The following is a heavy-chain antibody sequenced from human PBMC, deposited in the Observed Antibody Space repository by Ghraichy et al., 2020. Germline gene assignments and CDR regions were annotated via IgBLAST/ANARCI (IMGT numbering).Heavy chain of an antibody. CDR2: INHSGST. Sequence: SETLSLTCAVYGGSFSGYYWSWIRQPPGKGLEWIGEINHSGSTNYNPSLKSRVTISVDTSKNQFSLKLSSVTAADTAVYYCARVKWLALGEFDYWGQGTLVTVSS. V-gene: IGHV4-34*01. CDR1: GGSFSGYY. CDR3: ARVKWLALGEFDY. J-gene: IGHJ4*02. D-gene: IGHD6-19*01.